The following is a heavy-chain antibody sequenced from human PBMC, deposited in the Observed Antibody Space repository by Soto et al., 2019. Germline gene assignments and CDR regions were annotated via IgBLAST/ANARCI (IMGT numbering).Heavy chain of an antibody. V-gene: IGHV1-2*02. CDR3: ARAGGAAPGARREWYLDL. J-gene: IGHJ2*01. Sequence: QVHLVQSGAEVKKPGASVTVSCKTSGYTLTDYYMHWVRQAPGQGLEWMAWINPHTGDTGIAERFQVRVTMTRDTSTNTAHMGLTSLTYDDTAIYYCARAGGAAPGARREWYLDLWGRGSLVTVSS. CDR2: INPHTGDT. D-gene: IGHD6-25*01. CDR1: GYTLTDYY.